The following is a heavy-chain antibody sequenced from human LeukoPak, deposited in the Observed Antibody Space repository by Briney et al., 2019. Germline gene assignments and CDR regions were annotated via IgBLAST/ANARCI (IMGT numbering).Heavy chain of an antibody. CDR2: ITNNGRKT. CDR3: ARAGMDGRGYYQGFDY. V-gene: IGHV3-21*05. J-gene: IGHJ4*02. Sequence: GGSLRLSCAASGFTFSRYSMNWVRQAPGKGLEWVSYITNNGRKTYYADSMKGRFTISRDNAKNSLFLQMNSLRAEDTALYYCARAGMDGRGYYQGFDYWGQGTLVTVSS. CDR1: GFTFSRYS. D-gene: IGHD3-22*01.